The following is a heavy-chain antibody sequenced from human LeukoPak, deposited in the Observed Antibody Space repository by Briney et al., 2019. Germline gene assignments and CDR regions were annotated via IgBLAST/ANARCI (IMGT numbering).Heavy chain of an antibody. CDR1: GFTFSDYY. Sequence: GGSLRLSCAASGFTFSDYYMSWIRQAPGKGLEWVSYISSSGSTIYYADSVKGRFTISRDNAKNSLYLQMNSLRAEDTAVYYCAREVRGVILYYYYMDVWGKGTTVTVSS. D-gene: IGHD3-10*01. CDR3: AREVRGVILYYYYMDV. V-gene: IGHV3-11*01. J-gene: IGHJ6*03. CDR2: ISSSGSTI.